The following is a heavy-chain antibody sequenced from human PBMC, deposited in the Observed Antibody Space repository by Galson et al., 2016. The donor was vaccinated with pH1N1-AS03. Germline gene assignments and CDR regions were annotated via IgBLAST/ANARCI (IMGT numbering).Heavy chain of an antibody. CDR1: GYIFTGFY. D-gene: IGHD1-26*01. CDR2: INTDSGVT. Sequence: SVKVSCKASGYIFTGFYVHWVRQAPGQGLEWMGWINTDSGVTNYAQKFEAWVTMTRDTSVSTAYMELNGLKSDDTAVYYCARDPRGPCSSATCATTYYFGSDVWGQGTTVIVSS. J-gene: IGHJ6*02. CDR3: ARDPRGPCSSATCATTYYFGSDV. V-gene: IGHV1-2*04.